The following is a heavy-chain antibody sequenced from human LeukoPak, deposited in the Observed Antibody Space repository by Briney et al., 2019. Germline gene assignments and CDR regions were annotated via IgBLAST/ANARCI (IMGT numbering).Heavy chain of an antibody. V-gene: IGHV3-23*01. CDR2: ITASGGST. Sequence: GGSLRLSCAASGFTFSSYAMSWVRQTPGKGLEWVSGITASGGSTNHADSVKGRFTISRDNSINTLNLQMNNLRAEDTAIYYCAKGLGFWSGYYTPFDYWGQGSSVTVSS. D-gene: IGHD3-3*01. CDR3: AKGLGFWSGYYTPFDY. J-gene: IGHJ4*02. CDR1: GFTFSSYA.